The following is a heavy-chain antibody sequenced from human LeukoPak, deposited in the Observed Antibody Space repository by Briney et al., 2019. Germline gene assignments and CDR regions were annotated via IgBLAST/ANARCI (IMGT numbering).Heavy chain of an antibody. D-gene: IGHD6-19*01. Sequence: PSETLSLTCAVYGGSFSGYYWSWIRQPPGKGLEWIGEINHSGSTNYNPSLKSRVTISVDTSKNQFSLKLSSVTAADTAVYYCARHSSSVVPGGWYRNWFDPWGQGTLVTVSS. CDR1: GGSFSGYY. CDR2: INHSGST. CDR3: ARHSSSVVPGGWYRNWFDP. V-gene: IGHV4-34*01. J-gene: IGHJ5*02.